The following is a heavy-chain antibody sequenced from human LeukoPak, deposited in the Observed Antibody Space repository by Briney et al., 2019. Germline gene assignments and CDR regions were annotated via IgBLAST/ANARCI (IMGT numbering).Heavy chain of an antibody. V-gene: IGHV5-51*01. J-gene: IGHJ4*02. CDR1: GYDFTTYW. Sequence: GESLKISCKGSGYDFTTYWIGWVRQMPGKGLEWMGVIYPADSDTTYSPSFQGQVTISTDKSISTAYLQWSSLKASDTAIYYCARGADTAMLPPFDYWGQGTLVIVSS. CDR2: IYPADSDT. CDR3: ARGADTAMLPPFDY. D-gene: IGHD5-18*01.